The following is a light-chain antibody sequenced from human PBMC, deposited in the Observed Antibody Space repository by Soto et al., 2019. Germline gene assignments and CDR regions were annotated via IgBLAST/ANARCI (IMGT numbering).Light chain of an antibody. V-gene: IGKV3-20*01. CDR2: GAS. Sequence: ESVLTQSPGTPSLSPGERATLSCRASQSVSSSYLAWYQQKPGQAPRRLIYGASSRATGIPDRFSGSGSGTDFTLTISRLELEDFEVYYCQQYGSSPLLLTCGGGTRVDTK. J-gene: IGKJ4*01. CDR3: QQYGSSPLLLT. CDR1: QSVSSSY.